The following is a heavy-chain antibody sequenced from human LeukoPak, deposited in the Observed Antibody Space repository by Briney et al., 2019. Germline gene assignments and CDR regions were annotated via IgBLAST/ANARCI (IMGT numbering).Heavy chain of an antibody. D-gene: IGHD2-2*01. CDR1: GYSFTSYW. Sequence: KSGESLQISCKGSGYSFTSYWIGWVRQLPGKGLEWMGIIYPGDSDTTYSPSFQGQVTISADKSISTAYLQWSSLKASDTAMYYCARRDGYCSSTSCYADYYYGMDVWGQGTTVTVSS. J-gene: IGHJ6*02. CDR2: IYPGDSDT. CDR3: ARRDGYCSSTSCYADYYYGMDV. V-gene: IGHV5-51*01.